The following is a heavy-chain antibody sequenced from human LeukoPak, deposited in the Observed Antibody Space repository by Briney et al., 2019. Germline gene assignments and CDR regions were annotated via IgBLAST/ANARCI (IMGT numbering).Heavy chain of an antibody. CDR1: GFPLSDAW. CDR3: TTELVYGDYVYDY. V-gene: IGHV3-15*07. D-gene: IGHD4-17*01. J-gene: IGHJ4*02. CDR2: IKSKTDGGTT. Sequence: GGSLRLSCAVSGFPLSDAWMNWVRQAPGEGLEWVGRIKSKTDGGTTDYAAPVKGRFTISRDDSKNTLYLQMNSLKTEDTAVYYCTTELVYGDYVYDYWGQGTLVTVSS.